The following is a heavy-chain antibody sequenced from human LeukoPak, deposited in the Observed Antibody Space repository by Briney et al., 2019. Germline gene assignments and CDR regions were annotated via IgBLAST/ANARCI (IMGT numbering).Heavy chain of an antibody. CDR2: IYHSGST. V-gene: IGHV4-30-2*01. CDR1: GGSISSGGYS. D-gene: IGHD3-3*01. Sequence: PSETLSLTCAVSGGSISSGGYSWMRQPPGKGLEWIGYIYHSGSTYYNPSLKSRVTVSVDRSKNQFSLKLSSVTAADTALYYCARGHNEGAYYYGFTYWGQGTLVTVSS. J-gene: IGHJ4*02. CDR3: ARGHNEGAYYYGFTY.